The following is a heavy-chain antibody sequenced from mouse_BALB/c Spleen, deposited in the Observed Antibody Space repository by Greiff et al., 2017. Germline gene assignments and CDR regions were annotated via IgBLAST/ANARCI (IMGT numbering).Heavy chain of an antibody. CDR3: ARPHYDYDVSWFAY. V-gene: IGHV1-7*01. Sequence: QVQLKESGAELAKPGASVKMSCKASGYTFTSYWMHWVKQRPGQGLEWIGYINPSTGYTEYNQKFKDKATLTADKSSSTAYMQLSSLTSEDSAVYYCARPHYDYDVSWFAYWGQGTLVTVSA. J-gene: IGHJ3*01. D-gene: IGHD2-4*01. CDR1: GYTFTSYW. CDR2: INPSTGYT.